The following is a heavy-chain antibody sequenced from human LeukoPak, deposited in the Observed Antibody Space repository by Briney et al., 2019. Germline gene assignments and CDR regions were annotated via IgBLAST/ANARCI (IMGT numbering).Heavy chain of an antibody. CDR2: ISYDGSNK. V-gene: IGHV3-30*04. CDR3: ARDQLGYSSSYNWFDP. D-gene: IGHD6-6*01. J-gene: IGHJ5*02. CDR1: GFTFSSYA. Sequence: GGSLRLSCAASGFTFSSYAMHWVRQAPGKGLEWVAVISYDGSNKYYADSVKGRFTISRDNSKNTLYLQMNSLRAEDTAVYYCARDQLGYSSSYNWFDPWGQGTLVTVSS.